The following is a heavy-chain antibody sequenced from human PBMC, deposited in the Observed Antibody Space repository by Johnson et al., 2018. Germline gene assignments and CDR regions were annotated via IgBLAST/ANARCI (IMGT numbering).Heavy chain of an antibody. CDR3: AAAMTTDDAFDI. V-gene: IGHV3-23*04. J-gene: IGHJ3*02. Sequence: VQLVQSGGGLVQXGGSXRLXCAASGFTFSSYAMTGVRQAPGKGREWVSTISGSGGRTSYADSGKGRFTITRDNSKNTRYLQTNSLSDHDTAVYYGAAAMTTDDAFDIWGQGTMVTFSS. CDR2: ISGSGGRT. D-gene: IGHD4-11*01. CDR1: GFTFSSYA.